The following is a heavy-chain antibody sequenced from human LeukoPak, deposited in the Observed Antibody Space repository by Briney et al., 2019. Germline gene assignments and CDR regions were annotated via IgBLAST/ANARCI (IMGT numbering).Heavy chain of an antibody. D-gene: IGHD3-22*01. V-gene: IGHV4-38-2*02. CDR1: SYSISSGYF. Sequence: SETLSLTCTVSSYSISSGYFWGWIRQPPGKGLEWIGSVYHTGTSYYNPSLESRVTMSVDTSRNQFSLKLRSVTAADTAVYYCATRRHYYDSSRPGSAFDIWGQGTMVTVSS. J-gene: IGHJ3*02. CDR2: VYHTGTS. CDR3: ATRRHYYDSSRPGSAFDI.